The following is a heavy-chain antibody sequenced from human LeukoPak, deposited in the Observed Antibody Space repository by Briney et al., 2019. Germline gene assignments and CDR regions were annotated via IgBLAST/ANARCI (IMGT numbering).Heavy chain of an antibody. CDR1: GGSISSGDYY. J-gene: IGHJ4*02. CDR2: IYYSGST. V-gene: IGHV4-30-4*01. D-gene: IGHD6-13*01. CDR3: AREYSSPSGIDY. Sequence: QTSQTLSLTCTVSGGSISSGDYYWSWIRQPPGKGLEWIGYIYYSGSTYYNPSLKSRVTISVDTSKNQFSLKLSSVTAADTAVYYCAREYSSPSGIDYWGQGTLVTISS.